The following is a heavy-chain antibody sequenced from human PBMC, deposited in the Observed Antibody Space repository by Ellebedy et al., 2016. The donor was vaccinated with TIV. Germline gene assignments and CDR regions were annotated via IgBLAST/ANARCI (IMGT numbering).Heavy chain of an antibody. Sequence: GESLKISCAASGFIFTTYWMTWVRQAPGKGLEWVANIKQDGSERYYVDSVKGRFTISRDDAKNSLYLQMNSLRAEDTAMYYCARVNWGSMGWFDPWGQGTLVIVSS. CDR1: GFIFTTYW. CDR3: ARVNWGSMGWFDP. V-gene: IGHV3-7*03. D-gene: IGHD3-16*01. J-gene: IGHJ5*02. CDR2: IKQDGSER.